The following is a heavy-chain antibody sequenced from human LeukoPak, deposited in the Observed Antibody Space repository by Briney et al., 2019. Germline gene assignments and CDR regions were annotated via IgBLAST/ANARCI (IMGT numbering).Heavy chain of an antibody. CDR3: ARGRETSPDY. J-gene: IGHJ4*02. V-gene: IGHV4-31*11. Sequence: PSETLSLTCAVYGGSFSGYYWSWIRQHPGKGLEWIGYIYYSGSTYYNPSLKSRVTISVDTSKNQFSLKLSSVTAADTAVYYCARGRETSPDYWGQGTLVTVSS. CDR1: GGSFSGYY. CDR2: IYYSGST. D-gene: IGHD4-11*01.